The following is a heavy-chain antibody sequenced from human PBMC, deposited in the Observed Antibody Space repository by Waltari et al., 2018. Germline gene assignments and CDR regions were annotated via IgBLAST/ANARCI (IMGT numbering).Heavy chain of an antibody. V-gene: IGHV3-9*01. CDR3: TKDMDGATAMAPRLDF. J-gene: IGHJ4*02. CDR1: GFIFDDYG. CDR2: INWNSGTI. Sequence: VHLVESGGGLVRPGRSLRLSCAASGFIFDDYGMDWARQAPGKGLEWVAGINWNSGTIHYADSVKGRFTISRDNAENSLYLQMNSLTTEDTAVYYCTKDMDGATAMAPRLDFWGQGTLVTVSS. D-gene: IGHD5-18*01.